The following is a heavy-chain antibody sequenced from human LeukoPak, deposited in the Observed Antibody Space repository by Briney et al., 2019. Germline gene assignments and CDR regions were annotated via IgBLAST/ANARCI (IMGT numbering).Heavy chain of an antibody. CDR2: IYTSGST. CDR3: ARGWSSGWYFQYPFDP. V-gene: IGHV4-4*07. J-gene: IGHJ5*02. Sequence: SETLSLTYTVSGGSISSYYWSWIRQPAGKGLEWIGRIYTSGSTNYNPSLKSRVTMSVDTSKNQFSLKLSSVTAADTAVYYCARGWSSGWYFQYPFDPWGQGTLVTVSS. CDR1: GGSISSYY. D-gene: IGHD6-19*01.